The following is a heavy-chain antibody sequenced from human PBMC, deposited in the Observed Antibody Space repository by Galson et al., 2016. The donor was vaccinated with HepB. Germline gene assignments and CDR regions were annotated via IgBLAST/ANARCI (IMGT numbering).Heavy chain of an antibody. D-gene: IGHD6-13*01. CDR2: IYPGDSDT. CDR1: GYSFTSQW. J-gene: IGHJ4*02. CDR3: ARDKHGSSWPPIFNY. Sequence: QSGAEVKKPGESLKIFCKGSGYSFTSQWIGWVRQMPGKGLEWMGIIYPGDSDTRYSPSFEGQVIISADRSINTAYLQWSSLKASDTAIYYCARDKHGSSWPPIFNYWGQGTLVPVSS. V-gene: IGHV5-51*01.